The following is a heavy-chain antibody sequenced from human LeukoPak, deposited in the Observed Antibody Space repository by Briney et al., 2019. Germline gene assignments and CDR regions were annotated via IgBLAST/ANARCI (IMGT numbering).Heavy chain of an antibody. CDR2: IGGSDADT. V-gene: IGHV3-23*01. Sequence: PGGSLRLSCAASGFTFRNYGMSWVRQAPGMGLEWVSSIGGSDADTYYADSVKGRFTISRDNSKSTVSLQLNSLRADDTAEYFCARNHGSQDSGAWYVFDYWGRGTLVTVSS. CDR1: GFTFRNYG. D-gene: IGHD6-19*01. J-gene: IGHJ4*02. CDR3: ARNHGSQDSGAWYVFDY.